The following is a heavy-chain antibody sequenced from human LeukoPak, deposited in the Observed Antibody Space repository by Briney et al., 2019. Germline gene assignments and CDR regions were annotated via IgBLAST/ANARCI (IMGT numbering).Heavy chain of an antibody. D-gene: IGHD2-21*02. CDR1: GGSISSGGYS. CDR3: ARDSGPVVVTATDY. J-gene: IGHJ4*02. Sequence: SETLSLTCAVSGGSISSGGYSWSWIRQPPGKGLQWIAYIYYSGSNYYNPSLKSRVTVSVDTSKNQFSLRLSSVTAADTAVYYCARDSGPVVVTATDYWGQGTLATVSS. V-gene: IGHV4-30-4*07. CDR2: IYYSGSN.